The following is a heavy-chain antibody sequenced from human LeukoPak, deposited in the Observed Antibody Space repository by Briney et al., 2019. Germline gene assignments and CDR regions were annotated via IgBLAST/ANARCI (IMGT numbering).Heavy chain of an antibody. J-gene: IGHJ3*02. CDR2: IYSGGST. V-gene: IGHV3-53*01. Sequence: GGSLRLSCAASGFTVSSNYMSWVRQAPGKGLEWVSVIYSGGSTYYADSVKGRFTISRDNSKNTLYLQMNSLRAEDTAVYYCAREAEWEDAFDIWGQGTMVTVSS. D-gene: IGHD1-26*01. CDR1: GFTVSSNY. CDR3: AREAEWEDAFDI.